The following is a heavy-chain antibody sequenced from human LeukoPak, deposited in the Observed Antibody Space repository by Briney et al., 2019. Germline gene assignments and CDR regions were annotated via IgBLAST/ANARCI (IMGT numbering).Heavy chain of an antibody. V-gene: IGHV3-33*01. D-gene: IGHD3-22*01. Sequence: GMSLRLSCAASGFTFRNHGMHWVRQAPGKGLEWVAVIWYDGSNQYYADSVKGRFTISRDNSKNTLWLQMNSLRAEDTAVYYCARGPKYYYDDSAYYYGYFDYWGQGTLVTVSS. CDR3: ARGPKYYYDDSAYYYGYFDY. CDR2: IWYDGSNQ. J-gene: IGHJ4*02. CDR1: GFTFRNHG.